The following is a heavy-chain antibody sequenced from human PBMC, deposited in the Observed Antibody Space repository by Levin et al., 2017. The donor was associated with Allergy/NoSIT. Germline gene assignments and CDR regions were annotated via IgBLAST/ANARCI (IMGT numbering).Heavy chain of an antibody. CDR1: GFTFSTSA. D-gene: IGHD1-26*01. CDR3: AKDDGAAYYSFDS. Sequence: LSLTCAASGFTFSTSAMNWVRPAPGQGLEWVSSVSNDGRYTFYADSVEGRFTISRDNSKDTLYLRMNSLRGEDTALYYCAKDDGAAYYSFDSWGQGTLVTVSS. J-gene: IGHJ4*02. V-gene: IGHV3-23*03. CDR2: VSNDGRYT.